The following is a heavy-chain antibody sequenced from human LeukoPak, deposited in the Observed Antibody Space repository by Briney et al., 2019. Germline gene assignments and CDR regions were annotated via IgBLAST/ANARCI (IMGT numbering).Heavy chain of an antibody. J-gene: IGHJ4*02. CDR2: TYYRSQWNN. V-gene: IGHV6-1*01. Sequence: PSQTLSLTCAISGDSVSSNSATWNWIRQSPLRGLEWLGRTYYRSQWNNDYAVSVKSRIDIDPETSKNQFSLQLNSVTPEDTAVYYCARGRGSSADFDYWGQGTLVTVSS. D-gene: IGHD6-6*01. CDR1: GDSVSSNSAT. CDR3: ARGRGSSADFDY.